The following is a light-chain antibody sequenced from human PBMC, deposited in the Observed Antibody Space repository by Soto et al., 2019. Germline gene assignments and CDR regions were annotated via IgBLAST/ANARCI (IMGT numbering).Light chain of an antibody. V-gene: IGKV3-15*01. Sequence: VRAQSPGMQIVSSGERATLTCSTCQSVSSKLAWYQQKPGQSPRLLIYGASTRATVIPARFSGSGSGTEFTLTISSLQSEDFAGYYCQQYNNWTPIAFGQGTRLEIK. CDR2: GAS. J-gene: IGKJ5*01. CDR3: QQYNNWTPIA. CDR1: QSVSSK.